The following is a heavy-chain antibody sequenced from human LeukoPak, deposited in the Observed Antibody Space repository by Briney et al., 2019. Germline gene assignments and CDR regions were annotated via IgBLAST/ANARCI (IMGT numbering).Heavy chain of an antibody. CDR2: IWYDGSNK. Sequence: GGSLRLSCAASGFTFSSYAMSWVRQAPGKGLEWVAVIWYDGSNKYYADSVKGRFTISRDNSKNTLYLQMNSLRAEDTAVYYCARNYYDSSGDIDYWGQGTLVTVSS. CDR3: ARNYYDSSGDIDY. D-gene: IGHD3-22*01. CDR1: GFTFSSYA. V-gene: IGHV3-33*08. J-gene: IGHJ4*02.